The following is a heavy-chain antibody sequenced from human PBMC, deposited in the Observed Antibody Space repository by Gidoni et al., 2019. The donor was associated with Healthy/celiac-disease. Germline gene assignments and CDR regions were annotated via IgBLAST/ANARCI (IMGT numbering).Heavy chain of an antibody. CDR1: GFTFDDYA. CDR2: ISGDGGST. J-gene: IGHJ4*02. CDR3: AKVKLRFLEWLLFDY. V-gene: IGHV3-43*02. D-gene: IGHD3-3*01. Sequence: EVQLVESGGGVVQPGGSLRLSCAASGFTFDDYAMHWVRQAPGKGLEWVSLISGDGGSTYYADSVKGRVTISRDNSKNSLYLQMNSLRTEDTALYYCAKVKLRFLEWLLFDYWGQGTLVTVSS.